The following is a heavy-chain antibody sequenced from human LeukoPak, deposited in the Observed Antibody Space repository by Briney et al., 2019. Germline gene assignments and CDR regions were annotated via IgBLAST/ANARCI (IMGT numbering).Heavy chain of an antibody. J-gene: IGHJ4*02. V-gene: IGHV3-30*04. CDR1: GFTFSSYA. CDR3: ARAQSPDVLLWFGESSFILH. D-gene: IGHD3-10*01. Sequence: GGSLRLSCAASGFTFSSYAMHWVRQAPGKGLEWVAVISYDGSNKYYADSVKGRFTISRDNSKNTLYLQMNSLRAEDTAVYYCARAQSPDVLLWFGESSFILHWGQGTLVTVSS. CDR2: ISYDGSNK.